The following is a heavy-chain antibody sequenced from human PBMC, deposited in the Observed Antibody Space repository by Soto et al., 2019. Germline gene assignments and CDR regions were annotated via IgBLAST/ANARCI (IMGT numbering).Heavy chain of an antibody. Sequence: SLRLSCAASGFTFSSYAVHWVRQAPGKGLEWVALISSDRSNKYYADSVKGRFTISRDNSKNTLYLQMNSLGAEDTAVYYCAREVLRYFDWLSEDSYFYGMDVWGQGTTVTVSS. CDR2: ISSDRSNK. D-gene: IGHD3-9*01. CDR3: AREVLRYFDWLSEDSYFYGMDV. CDR1: GFTFSSYA. J-gene: IGHJ6*02. V-gene: IGHV3-30-3*01.